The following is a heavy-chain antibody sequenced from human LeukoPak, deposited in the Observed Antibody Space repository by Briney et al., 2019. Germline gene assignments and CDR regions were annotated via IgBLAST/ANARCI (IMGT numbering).Heavy chain of an antibody. V-gene: IGHV1-8*01. D-gene: IGHD3-3*01. J-gene: IGHJ4*02. CDR3: TRDFVLLTSYDVFEN. CDR2: MNPNSGNT. Sequence: GASVKVSCKASGYTFTSYDINWVRQATGQGLEWMGWMNPNSGNTGYAQKFQGRVTMTRNTSISTAYMELSSLRSEDTAVYYCTRDFVLLTSYDVFENWGQGTLVTVSS. CDR1: GYTFTSYD.